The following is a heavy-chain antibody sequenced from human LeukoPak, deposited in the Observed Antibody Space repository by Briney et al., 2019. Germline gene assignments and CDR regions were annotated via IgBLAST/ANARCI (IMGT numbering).Heavy chain of an antibody. CDR3: ARYSGWYLGYYYMDV. CDR2: IYSSGRT. D-gene: IGHD6-19*01. J-gene: IGHJ6*03. Sequence: SETLSLTCTVSGDSISSGSYYWSWIRQPAGEGLEWIGRIYSSGRTHYSPPLKSRVTISVDTSRNQYSLKLSSVTAADTAVYYCARYSGWYLGYYYMDVWGKGTTVTISS. V-gene: IGHV4-61*02. CDR1: GDSISSGSYY.